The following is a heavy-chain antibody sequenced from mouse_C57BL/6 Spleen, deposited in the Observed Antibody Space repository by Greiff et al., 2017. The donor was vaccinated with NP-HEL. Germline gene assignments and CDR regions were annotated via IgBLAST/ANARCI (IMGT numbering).Heavy chain of an antibody. CDR2: INPSTGGT. D-gene: IGHD1-1*01. Sequence: VQLQQSGPELVKPGASVKISCKASGYSFTGYYMNWVKQSPEKSLEWIGEINPSTGGTTYNQKFKAKATLTVDKSSSTAYMQLKSLTSEDSAVYYCARYDYYGSYWYFDVWGTGTTVTVSS. CDR3: ARYDYYGSYWYFDV. J-gene: IGHJ1*03. V-gene: IGHV1-42*01. CDR1: GYSFTGYY.